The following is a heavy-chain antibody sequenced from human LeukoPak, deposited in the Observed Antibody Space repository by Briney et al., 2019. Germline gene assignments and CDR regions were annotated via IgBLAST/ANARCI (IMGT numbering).Heavy chain of an antibody. V-gene: IGHV3-53*01. CDR2: INSGGST. J-gene: IGHJ4*02. Sequence: GGSLRLSCAASGFTVSGNYMSWVRQAPGKGLEWVSLINSGGSTYYADSVKGRFTISRDNSKNTLYLQMNSLRAEDTAVYYCAKDRRGCTSTSCYYRFDYWGQGTLVTVSS. D-gene: IGHD2-2*01. CDR1: GFTVSGNY. CDR3: AKDRRGCTSTSCYYRFDY.